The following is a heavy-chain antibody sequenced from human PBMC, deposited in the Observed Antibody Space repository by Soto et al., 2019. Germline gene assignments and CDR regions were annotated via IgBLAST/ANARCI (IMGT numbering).Heavy chain of an antibody. V-gene: IGHV4-59*01. CDR2: XXYXGXX. Sequence: PSETLSLTCTVSGGSISSYYWSWIRQPPGKGLEWXGYXXYXGXXXYXXSLKSRVNISVDTSKNQFSLTLSSVTAADTAVYYCAKYCSSDVCFDYWGQGTLVTASS. CDR3: AKYCSSDVCFDY. J-gene: IGHJ4*02. CDR1: GGSISSYY. D-gene: IGHD2-8*01.